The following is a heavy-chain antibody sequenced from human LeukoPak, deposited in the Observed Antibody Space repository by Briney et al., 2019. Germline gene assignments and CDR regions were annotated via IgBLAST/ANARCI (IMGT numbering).Heavy chain of an antibody. V-gene: IGHV4-39*01. J-gene: IGHJ4*02. CDR1: GGSISSSSYY. CDR2: IYYSGST. Sequence: SETLSLTCTVSGGSISSSSYYWGWIRQPPGKGLEWIGSIYYSGSTYYNPSLKSRVTISVDTSKNQFSLKLSSVTAADTAVYYCARQSAASDFWSGYYIDYFDYWGQGTLVTVSS. CDR3: ARQSAASDFWSGYYIDYFDY. D-gene: IGHD3-3*01.